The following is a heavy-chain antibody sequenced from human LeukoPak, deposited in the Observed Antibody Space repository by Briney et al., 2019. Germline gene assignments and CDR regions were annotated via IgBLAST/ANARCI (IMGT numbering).Heavy chain of an antibody. V-gene: IGHV3-9*01. CDR2: ISWNSGSI. D-gene: IGHD3-22*01. CDR3: AKAHSSGYSYYFDY. J-gene: IGHJ4*02. CDR1: GFTFDDYA. Sequence: GGSLRLSCAASGFTFDDYAMHWVRQAPGKGLEWVSGISWNSGSIGYADSVEGRFTISRDNAKNSLYLQMNSPRAEDTALYYCAKAHSSGYSYYFDYWGQGTLVTVSS.